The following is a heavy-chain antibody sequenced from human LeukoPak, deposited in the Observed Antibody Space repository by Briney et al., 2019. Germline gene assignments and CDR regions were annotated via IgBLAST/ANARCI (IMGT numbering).Heavy chain of an antibody. CDR3: ARDRVTYDYVWGSYRFGYFDY. V-gene: IGHV1-18*01. D-gene: IGHD3-16*02. CDR2: ISAYNGNT. CDR1: GYTFTSYG. J-gene: IGHJ4*02. Sequence: ASVKVSCKASGYTFTSYGISWVRQAPGQGLEWMGWISAYNGNTNYAQKLQGRVTMTTDTSTSTAYMELRRLRSDDTAVYYCARDRVTYDYVWGSYRFGYFDYWGQGTLVTVSS.